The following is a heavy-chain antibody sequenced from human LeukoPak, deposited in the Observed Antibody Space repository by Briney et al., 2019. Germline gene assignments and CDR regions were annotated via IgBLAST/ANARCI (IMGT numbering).Heavy chain of an antibody. J-gene: IGHJ3*02. Sequence: ASVKVSCKASGYTFTGYYMHWVRQAPGQGLEWMGWINPNSGGTNYAQKFQGRVTMTRDTSISTAYMELSRLRSDDTAVYYCARERSTVTTLDAFDIWGQGTMVTVSS. V-gene: IGHV1-2*02. CDR3: ARERSTVTTLDAFDI. CDR1: GYTFTGYY. CDR2: INPNSGGT. D-gene: IGHD4-17*01.